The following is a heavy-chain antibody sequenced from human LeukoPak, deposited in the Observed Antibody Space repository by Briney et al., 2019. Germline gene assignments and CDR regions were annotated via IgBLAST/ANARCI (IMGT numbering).Heavy chain of an antibody. CDR2: IKQDGSEK. CDR3: ARDADYVWGSYRTIYYFDY. D-gene: IGHD3-16*02. Sequence: GGSLRLSCAASGFTFSTSWMSWVRQAPGKGLEWVANIKQDGSEKYYVDSVKGRFTISRDNAKNSLYLQMNSLRAEDTAVYYCARDADYVWGSYRTIYYFDYWGQGTLVTVSS. J-gene: IGHJ4*02. V-gene: IGHV3-7*03. CDR1: GFTFSTSW.